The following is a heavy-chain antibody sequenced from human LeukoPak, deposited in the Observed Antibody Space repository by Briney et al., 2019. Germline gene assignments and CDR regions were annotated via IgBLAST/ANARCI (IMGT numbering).Heavy chain of an antibody. CDR2: ISGSGVYT. Sequence: GXSLRXXCAASGFTFDSYGMKWVRQAPGKGLEWVSGISGSGVYTYYADSVKGRFTISRDNSKNTLYLVMNSLRVDETAVYYCAXAVDLATISVDIWGQGTMVTVSS. V-gene: IGHV3-23*01. J-gene: IGHJ3*02. CDR3: AXAVDLATISVDI. D-gene: IGHD5-24*01. CDR1: GFTFDSYG.